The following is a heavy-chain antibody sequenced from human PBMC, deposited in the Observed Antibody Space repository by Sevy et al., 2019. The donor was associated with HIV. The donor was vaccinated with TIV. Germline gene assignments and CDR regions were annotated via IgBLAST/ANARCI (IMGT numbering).Heavy chain of an antibody. J-gene: IGHJ4*02. CDR1: GGSISSYY. Sequence: SETLSLTCTVSGGSISSYYWSWIRQPPGKGLEWIGYIYYSGSTKYNPSLKSRVTISVDTSKNQFSLKLSSVTAADTAVYYCAREVADALDYWGQGTLVTVSS. V-gene: IGHV4-59*01. D-gene: IGHD2-15*01. CDR2: IYYSGST. CDR3: AREVADALDY.